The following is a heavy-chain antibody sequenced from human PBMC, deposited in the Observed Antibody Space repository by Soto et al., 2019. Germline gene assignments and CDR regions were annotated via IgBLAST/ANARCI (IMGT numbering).Heavy chain of an antibody. CDR2: INTYNGNI. CDR3: ARGGQSQYYASSGTDV. CDR1: GYIFTSYG. D-gene: IGHD1-26*01. J-gene: IGHJ6*04. Sequence: ASVKVSCKAAGYIFTSYGISWVRQAPGQGLEWMGWINTYNGNINYAQKVQGRVTMTTDTSTSTAYMELRSLRSDDTAVYYCARGGQSQYYASSGTDVRGKGTTVTAS. V-gene: IGHV1-18*01.